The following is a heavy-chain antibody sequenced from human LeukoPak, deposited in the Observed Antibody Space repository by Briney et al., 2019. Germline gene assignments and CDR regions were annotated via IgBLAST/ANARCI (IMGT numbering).Heavy chain of an antibody. J-gene: IGHJ1*01. CDR2: IIPIFGIA. CDR3: ARGGSDAEYFQH. Sequence: SVKVSCKASGGTFSSFAISWVRQAPGQRLEWMGRIIPIFGIANYAQKFQGRVTITADKSTSTAYMELSSLRSEDTAVYYCARGGSDAEYFQHWGQGTLVTVSS. D-gene: IGHD2-15*01. CDR1: GGTFSSFA. V-gene: IGHV1-69*04.